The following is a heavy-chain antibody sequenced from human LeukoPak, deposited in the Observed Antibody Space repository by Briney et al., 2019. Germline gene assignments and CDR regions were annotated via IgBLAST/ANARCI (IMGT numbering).Heavy chain of an antibody. D-gene: IGHD6-19*01. V-gene: IGHV6-1*01. CDR2: TYYRSKWYN. J-gene: IGHJ4*02. Sequence: SQTLSLTCAISGDSVSSNSAAWNWIRQSPSRGLERLGRTYYRSKWYNGYAESVKSRITINPDTSKNQFSLQLNSVTPEDTAVYYCTRDEQWLVYFDYWGQGTLVTVSS. CDR1: GDSVSSNSAA. CDR3: TRDEQWLVYFDY.